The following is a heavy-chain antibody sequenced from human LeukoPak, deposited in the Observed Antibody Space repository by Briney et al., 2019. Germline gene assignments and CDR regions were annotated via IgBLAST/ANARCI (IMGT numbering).Heavy chain of an antibody. D-gene: IGHD3-10*01. Sequence: GASVKVSCKASGYSFKDYQIHWVRQAPGQGLEWMGWINPNSGGTNYAQKFQGRVTMTRDTSISTAYMELSRLRSDDTAVYYCARDYYGSGSYSTDCWGQGTLVTVSS. CDR3: ARDYYGSGSYSTDC. J-gene: IGHJ4*02. CDR1: GYSFKDYQ. V-gene: IGHV1-2*02. CDR2: INPNSGGT.